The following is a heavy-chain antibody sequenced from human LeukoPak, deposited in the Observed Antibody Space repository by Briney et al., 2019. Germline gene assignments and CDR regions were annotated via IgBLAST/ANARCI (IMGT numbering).Heavy chain of an antibody. CDR1: GFTFSSYA. CDR2: INSDESDT. D-gene: IGHD5-24*01. CDR3: ARAGYNWEHDY. J-gene: IGHJ4*02. V-gene: IGHV3-74*01. Sequence: GGSLRLSCAASGFTFSSYAMSWVRQAPGKGLVWVSRINSDESDTTYADSVKGRFTISRDNTKNTLYLQMNSLRVEDTAVYYCARAGYNWEHDYWGQGALVTVSS.